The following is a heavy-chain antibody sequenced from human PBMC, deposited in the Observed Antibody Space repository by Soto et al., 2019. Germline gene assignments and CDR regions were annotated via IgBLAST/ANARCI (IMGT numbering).Heavy chain of an antibody. CDR2: IVGDASSI. V-gene: IGHV3-23*03. Sequence: LRLSCAAYGFTFRTYAMNWVRQAPGKGLEWVAVIVGDASSIDYADSVKGRFTISRDNSKNIMYLQMTSLKVEDTATYFCAKDLRPDGRYDLDYWGQGTQVTVSS. D-gene: IGHD6-19*01. J-gene: IGHJ4*02. CDR3: AKDLRPDGRYDLDY. CDR1: GFTFRTYA.